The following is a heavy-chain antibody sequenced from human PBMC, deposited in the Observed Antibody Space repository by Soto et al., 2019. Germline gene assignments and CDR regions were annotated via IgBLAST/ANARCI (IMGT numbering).Heavy chain of an antibody. D-gene: IGHD3-10*01. CDR3: ATDLSPCPSSSFDS. J-gene: IGHJ4*02. V-gene: IGHV3-23*01. Sequence: ESGGGLVQPGGSLRLSCAVSGFIFSNYAMSWVRQAPGGGLEWVATVSGGGGSTYYADSVKGRFTISRDNSKNTLFLQMNSLSVDDSAVYYCATDLSPCPSSSFDSWGQGTLVTVSS. CDR1: GFIFSNYA. CDR2: VSGGGGST.